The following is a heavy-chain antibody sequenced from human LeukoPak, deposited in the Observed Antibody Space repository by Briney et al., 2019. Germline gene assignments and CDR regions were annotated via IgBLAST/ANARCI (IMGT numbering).Heavy chain of an antibody. CDR1: GYTFTGYY. D-gene: IGHD3-10*01. CDR3: ARDRVLLWFGESRGMDV. CDR2: INPNSGDT. Sequence: ASVKVSCKASGYTFTGYYMHWVRQAPGQGLEWMGWINPNSGDTNYAQKFQGWVTMTRDTSISTAYMELSRLRSDDTAVYYCARDRVLLWFGESRGMDVWGKGTTVTVSS. J-gene: IGHJ6*04. V-gene: IGHV1-2*04.